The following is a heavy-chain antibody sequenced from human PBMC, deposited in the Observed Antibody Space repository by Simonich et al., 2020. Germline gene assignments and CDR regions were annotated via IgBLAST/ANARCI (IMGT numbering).Heavy chain of an antibody. D-gene: IGHD7-27*01. Sequence: QVQLQESGPGLVKPSETLSLTCAVSGYSISSGYYCGWIRQPPGKGLEWIGSIYHRGSTYYNPSLKIRVTITVDTSKNQFSLKLSSVTAADTAVYYCARALGSDIDYWGQGTLVTVSS. CDR3: ARALGSDIDY. V-gene: IGHV4-38-2*01. CDR1: GYSISSGYY. J-gene: IGHJ4*02. CDR2: IYHRGST.